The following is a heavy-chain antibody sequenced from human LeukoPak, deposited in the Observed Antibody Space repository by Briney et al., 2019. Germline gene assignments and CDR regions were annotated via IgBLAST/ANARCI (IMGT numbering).Heavy chain of an antibody. CDR1: GFTFSSYA. J-gene: IGHJ6*02. CDR3: AKGITALYYYGMDV. CDR2: ISGSGGST. Sequence: GGSLRLSCAASGFTFSSYAMSWVRQAPGKGLEWVSAISGSGGSTYYADSVKGRFTISRDNSKNTLYLQMNSLRAEDTAVYYCAKGITALYYYGMDVWGQGTTVTVSS. V-gene: IGHV3-23*01. D-gene: IGHD3-16*01.